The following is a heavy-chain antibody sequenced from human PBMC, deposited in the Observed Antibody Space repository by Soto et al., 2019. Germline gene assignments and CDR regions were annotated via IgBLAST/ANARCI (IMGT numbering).Heavy chain of an antibody. CDR3: ARDQSGCFDP. V-gene: IGHV4-38-2*02. CDR1: GYSINRGFY. Sequence: SETLSLTCAVSGYSINRGFYWGWIRQSPGRGLEWIGEINHSGTTTYNPSLKSRVTISVDTSRDQFSLKLNSVTAADTAVYYCARDQSGCFDPWGQGTLVTAPQ. D-gene: IGHD3-3*01. CDR2: INHSGTT. J-gene: IGHJ5*02.